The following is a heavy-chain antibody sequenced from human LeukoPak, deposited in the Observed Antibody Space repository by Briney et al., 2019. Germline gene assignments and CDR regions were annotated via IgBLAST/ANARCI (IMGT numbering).Heavy chain of an antibody. CDR3: AKDRVSMYYFDY. V-gene: IGHV3-21*01. CDR2: ISSSSSYI. D-gene: IGHD3-10*02. CDR1: GFTFSSYS. J-gene: IGHJ4*02. Sequence: GGSLRLSCAASGFTFSSYSMNWVRQAPGKGLEWVSSISSSSSYIYYADSVKGRFTISRDNAKNSLYLQMNSLRAENTAVYYRAKDRVSMYYFDYWGQGTLVTVSS.